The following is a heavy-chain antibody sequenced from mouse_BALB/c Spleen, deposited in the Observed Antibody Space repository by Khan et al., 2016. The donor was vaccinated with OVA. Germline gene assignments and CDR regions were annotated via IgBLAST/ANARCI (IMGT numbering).Heavy chain of an antibody. CDR3: AKLLWSHYYAMDY. J-gene: IGHJ4*01. CDR2: IWGGGST. D-gene: IGHD1-1*02. V-gene: IGHV2-6-5*01. CDR1: GFSLTDYG. Sequence: QVQLKESGPGLMAPSQSLSITCTVSGFSLTDYGVSWIRQPPGKGLEWLGLIWGGGSTYYNSVLKSRLSINKDNSKSQVFLKMNSLPTDDTAMYYCAKLLWSHYYAMDYWGQGTSVTVSS.